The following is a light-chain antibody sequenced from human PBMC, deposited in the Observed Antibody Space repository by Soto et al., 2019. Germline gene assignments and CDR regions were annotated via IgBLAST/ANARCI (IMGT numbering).Light chain of an antibody. CDR2: AAS. Sequence: AIRMTQSPSSFSASTGDRVTITCRASQGISSYLAWYQQKPGKAPKLLIYAASTLQSGVPSRFSGSGSGTDFTLTIRCLQSEDLATYYCQQHYSYPLTFGGGTKVEIK. CDR1: QGISSY. J-gene: IGKJ4*01. CDR3: QQHYSYPLT. V-gene: IGKV1-8*01.